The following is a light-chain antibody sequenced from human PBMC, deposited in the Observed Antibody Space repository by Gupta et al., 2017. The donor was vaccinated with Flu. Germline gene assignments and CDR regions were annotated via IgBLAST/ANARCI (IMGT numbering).Light chain of an antibody. CDR3: LQHNAYPPT. CDR1: QGIGNS. J-gene: IGKJ1*01. CDR2: STS. Sequence: DIQMTQSPSSLSASVGDRVTITCRASQGIGNSLSWYQHKPGKPPKSLIYSTSNLQSGVSSRFSGSGSGTDFTLAINSLQPEDSATYFCLQHNAYPPTFGQGTKLQI. V-gene: IGKV1-17*01.